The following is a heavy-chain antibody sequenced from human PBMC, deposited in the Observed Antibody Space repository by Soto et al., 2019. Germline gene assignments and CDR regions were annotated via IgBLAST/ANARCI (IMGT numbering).Heavy chain of an antibody. J-gene: IGHJ5*02. CDR3: ARENDYVWGSHNWFDP. V-gene: IGHV4-4*07. CDR2: IYTSGST. D-gene: IGHD3-16*01. Sequence: SETLSLTCTVSGGSISSYYWIWIRQPAGKGLEWIGRIYTSGSTNYNPSLKSRVTMSVDTSKNQFSLKLSSVTAADTAVYYCARENDYVWGSHNWFDPWGQGTLVTVSS. CDR1: GGSISSYY.